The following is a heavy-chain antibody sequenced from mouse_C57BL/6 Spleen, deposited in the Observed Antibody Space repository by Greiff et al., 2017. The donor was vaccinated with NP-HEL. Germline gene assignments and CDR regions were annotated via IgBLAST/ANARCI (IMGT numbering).Heavy chain of an antibody. D-gene: IGHD1-1*01. CDR2: IDPSDSET. V-gene: IGHV1-52*01. CDR3: ARSLYYGSSYVNFDY. Sequence: VQLQQPGAELVRPGSSVKLSCKASGYTFTSYWMHWVKQRPIQGLEWIGNIDPSDSETHYNQKFKDKATLTVDKSSSTAYMQLSSLTSEDSAVYYCARSLYYGSSYVNFDYWGQGTTLTVSS. CDR1: GYTFTSYW. J-gene: IGHJ2*01.